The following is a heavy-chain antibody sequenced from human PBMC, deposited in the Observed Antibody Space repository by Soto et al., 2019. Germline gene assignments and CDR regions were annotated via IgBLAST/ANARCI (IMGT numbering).Heavy chain of an antibody. CDR2: IRGYNGDT. J-gene: IGHJ4*02. Sequence: ASVKVSCKTSGYTFINFGITWVRQAPGQGLEWVGKIRGYNGDTNYAQRFQDRVTLTRDMSTATTYMELSRLTPEDTDIYYCAADATAWQQMVPSDYWGQGTLVTVSS. CDR1: GYTFINFG. D-gene: IGHD2-8*01. V-gene: IGHV1-18*04. CDR3: AADATAWQQMVPSDY.